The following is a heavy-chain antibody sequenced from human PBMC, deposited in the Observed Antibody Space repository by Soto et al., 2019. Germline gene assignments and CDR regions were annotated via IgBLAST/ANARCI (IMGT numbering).Heavy chain of an antibody. CDR3: ARGRDYGDYGAFDI. V-gene: IGHV1-8*01. CDR2: MNPNSGNT. J-gene: IGHJ3*02. CDR1: GYTFASYY. Sequence: ASVKVSCNASGYTFASYYINWVRQATGQGLEWMGWMNPNSGNTGYAQKFQGRVTMTRNTSISTAYMELSSLRSEDTAVYYCARGRDYGDYGAFDIWGQGTMVTVSS. D-gene: IGHD4-17*01.